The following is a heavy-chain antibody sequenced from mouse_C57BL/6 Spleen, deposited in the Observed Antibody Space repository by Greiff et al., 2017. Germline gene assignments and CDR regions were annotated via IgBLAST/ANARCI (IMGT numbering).Heavy chain of an antibody. J-gene: IGHJ3*01. CDR1: GYTFTDYY. CDR2: INPNNGGT. Sequence: VQLQQSGPELVKPGASVKISCKASGYTFTDYYMNWVKQSHGKSLEWIGDINPNNGGTSYNQKFKGKATLTVDKSSSTAYMELRRLTSEDSAVYYCAREDSSGPAWFAYWGQGTLVTVSA. CDR3: AREDSSGPAWFAY. V-gene: IGHV1-26*01. D-gene: IGHD3-2*02.